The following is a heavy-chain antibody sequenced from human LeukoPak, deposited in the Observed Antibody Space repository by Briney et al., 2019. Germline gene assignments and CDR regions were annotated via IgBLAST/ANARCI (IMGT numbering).Heavy chain of an antibody. CDR3: ASSNHYDSSGPFDP. Sequence: SETLSLTCTVSGGSISSYYWSWIRQPPGKGLEWIGYIYYSGSTNYNPSLKSRVTISVDTSKNQFSLKLSSVTAADTAVYYCASSNHYDSSGPFDPWGQGTLVTVSS. D-gene: IGHD3-22*01. CDR1: GGSISSYY. V-gene: IGHV4-59*01. CDR2: IYYSGST. J-gene: IGHJ5*02.